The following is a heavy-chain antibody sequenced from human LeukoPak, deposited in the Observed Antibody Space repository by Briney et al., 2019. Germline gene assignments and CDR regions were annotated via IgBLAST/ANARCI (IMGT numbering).Heavy chain of an antibody. V-gene: IGHV4-59*08. CDR2: IYYSGST. D-gene: IGHD6-19*01. CDR3: ARGGKWLYYFDY. CDR1: GGSISSYY. Sequence: SETLSLTCTVSGGSISSYYWSWIRQPPGKGLEWIGYIYYSGSTNYNPSLKNRVTISVDTSKNQFSLKLTSVTAADTAVYYCARGGKWLYYFDYWGQGTLVTVSS. J-gene: IGHJ4*02.